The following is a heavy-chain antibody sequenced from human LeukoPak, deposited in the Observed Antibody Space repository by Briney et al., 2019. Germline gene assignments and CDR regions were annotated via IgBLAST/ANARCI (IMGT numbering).Heavy chain of an antibody. CDR1: GFTFSSYS. D-gene: IGHD6-13*01. CDR3: ARVSAAAGTDTD. J-gene: IGHJ4*02. CDR2: ISGSSSYI. Sequence: GGSLRLSCAASGFTFSSYSMNWVRQAPGKGLEWVSSISGSSSYIYYADSVKGRFTISRDNAKNSLYLQMNSLRAEDTAVYYCARVSAAAGTDTDWGQGTLVTVSS. V-gene: IGHV3-21*01.